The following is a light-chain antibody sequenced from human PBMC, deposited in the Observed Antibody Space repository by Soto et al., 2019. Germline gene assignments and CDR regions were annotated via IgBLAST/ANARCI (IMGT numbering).Light chain of an antibody. CDR2: GAS. V-gene: IGKV3-15*01. CDR3: QQYNNWPPIT. Sequence: EIVMTQSPATLFVSAGERATLSCRASQSVSSNLAWYQQKPGQAPRLLIYGASTRATGIPARFSGSGSGTEFTLTISSLQSVDFAVYYCQQYNNWPPITFGQGTKLEIK. CDR1: QSVSSN. J-gene: IGKJ2*01.